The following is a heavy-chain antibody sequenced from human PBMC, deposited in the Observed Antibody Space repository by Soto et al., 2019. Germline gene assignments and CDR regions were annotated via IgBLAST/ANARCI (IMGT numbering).Heavy chain of an antibody. D-gene: IGHD3-22*01. V-gene: IGHV1-69*12. CDR2: IIPIFGTA. CDR1: GGTFSSYA. CDR3: ARPTRYSYDSSGQSAWFDP. Sequence: QVQLVQSGAEVKKPGSSVKVSCKASGGTFSSYAISWVRQAPGQGLEWMGGIIPIFGTANYAQKFQGRVTITADESTSTASMELSSLGSEDTAVYYCARPTRYSYDSSGQSAWFDPWGQGTLVTVSS. J-gene: IGHJ5*02.